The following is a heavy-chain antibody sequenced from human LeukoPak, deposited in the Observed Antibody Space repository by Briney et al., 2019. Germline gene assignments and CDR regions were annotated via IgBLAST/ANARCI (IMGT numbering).Heavy chain of an antibody. J-gene: IGHJ4*02. CDR2: IYYSGST. D-gene: IGHD2-15*01. V-gene: IGHV4-39*07. Sequence: PSETLSLTCTVSGGSISSSSYYWGWIRQPPGKGLEWIGSIYYSGSTYYNPSLKSRVTISVDTSKNQFSLKLSSVTAADTAVYYCARGTQDIVVVVAAGTAMAATYFDYWGQGTLVTVSS. CDR1: GGSISSSSYY. CDR3: ARGTQDIVVVVAAGTAMAATYFDY.